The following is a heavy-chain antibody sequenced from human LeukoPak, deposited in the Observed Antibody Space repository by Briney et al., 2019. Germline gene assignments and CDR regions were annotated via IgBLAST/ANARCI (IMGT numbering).Heavy chain of an antibody. Sequence: PGGSLRLSCAASGFTFSSYGMHWVRQAPGKGLEWVAFIRYDGSNKYYADSVKGRFTISRDNSKNTLYLQMNSLRAEDTAVYYCAKDNGWSSGYYSGWGQGTLVTVSS. CDR3: AKDNGWSSGYYSG. CDR2: IRYDGSNK. V-gene: IGHV3-30*02. J-gene: IGHJ4*02. D-gene: IGHD3-22*01. CDR1: GFTFSSYG.